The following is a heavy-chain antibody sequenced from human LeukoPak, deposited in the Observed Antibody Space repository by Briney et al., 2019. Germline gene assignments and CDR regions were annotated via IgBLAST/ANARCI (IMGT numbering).Heavy chain of an antibody. V-gene: IGHV3-30*02. CDR1: GFTFSDYG. Sequence: GGSLRLSCAASGFTFSDYGIHWVRQAPGKGLEWVTFIRYDGSNKCYADSVKGRFTISRDNSKNTLYLQMNSLRADDTAIYYCAKDNRAYYYGSSGYDYWGQGTLVTVSS. J-gene: IGHJ4*02. CDR3: AKDNRAYYYGSSGYDY. D-gene: IGHD3-22*01. CDR2: IRYDGSNK.